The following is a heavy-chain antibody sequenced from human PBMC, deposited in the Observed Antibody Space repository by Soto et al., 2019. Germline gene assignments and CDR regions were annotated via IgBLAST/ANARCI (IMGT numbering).Heavy chain of an antibody. Sequence: QVQLVESGGGVVQPGRSLRLSCAASGFTFSSYAMHWVRQAPGKGLEWVAVISYDGSNKYYADSVKGRFTISRDNSKNTLYLQMNSLRAEDTAVYYCARGHYYDSSDEGISFDYWGQGTLVTVSS. CDR1: GFTFSSYA. CDR2: ISYDGSNK. J-gene: IGHJ4*02. V-gene: IGHV3-30-3*01. CDR3: ARGHYYDSSDEGISFDY. D-gene: IGHD3-22*01.